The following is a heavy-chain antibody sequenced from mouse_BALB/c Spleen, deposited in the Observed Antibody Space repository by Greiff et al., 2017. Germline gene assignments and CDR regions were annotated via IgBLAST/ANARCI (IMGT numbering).Heavy chain of an antibody. CDR1: GFTFTDYY. Sequence: DVMLVESGGGLVQPGGSLRLSCATSGFTFTDYYMSWVRQPPGKALEWLGFIRNKANGYTTEYSASVKGRFTISRDNSQSILYLQMNTLRAEDSATYYCARLDGYGFAYWGQGTLVTVSA. V-gene: IGHV7-3*02. J-gene: IGHJ3*01. CDR2: IRNKANGYTT. CDR3: ARLDGYGFAY. D-gene: IGHD2-2*01.